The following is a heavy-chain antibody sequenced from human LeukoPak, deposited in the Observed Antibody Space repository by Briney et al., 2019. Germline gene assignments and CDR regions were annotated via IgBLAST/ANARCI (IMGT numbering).Heavy chain of an antibody. CDR1: GGSISSYY. CDR3: ARWEQQLVF. D-gene: IGHD6-13*01. V-gene: IGHV4-59*01. J-gene: IGHJ4*02. CDR2: IYYSGCT. Sequence: SETLSLTCTVSGGSISSYYWSWIRQPPGKGLEWIGYIYYSGCTNYNPSLKSRVTISVDTSKNQFSLKLSSVTAADTAVYYCARWEQQLVFWGQGTLVTVSS.